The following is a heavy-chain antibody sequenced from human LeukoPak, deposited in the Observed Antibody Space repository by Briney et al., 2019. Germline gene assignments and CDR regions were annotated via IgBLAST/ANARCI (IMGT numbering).Heavy chain of an antibody. J-gene: IGHJ4*02. CDR2: IKQDGSEK. D-gene: IGHD2-21*02. CDR1: GVTFSSYW. Sequence: GGSLRLSCAASGVTFSSYWMAWVRQAPGKGLEWVANIKQDGSEKHYVDSVKGRFTISRDNAKNSLYLQMNSLRAEDTAVYYCAKALEVTAIFDYWGQGTLVTVSS. CDR3: AKALEVTAIFDY. V-gene: IGHV3-7*05.